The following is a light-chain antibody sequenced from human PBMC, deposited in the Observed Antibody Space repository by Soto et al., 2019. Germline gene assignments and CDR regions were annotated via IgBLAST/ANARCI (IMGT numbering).Light chain of an antibody. J-gene: IGKJ5*01. CDR1: QGVSTW. CDR3: QQAASFPIT. V-gene: IGKV1-12*01. CDR2: TAS. Sequence: DIQMTQSPASVSASVLYRVTITFLASQGVSTWLAWYQQKPGKAPNLLIYTASSLQSGVPSRFSGSGSGTDFTLTINGLQPEDFATYYCQQAASFPITFGQGTRLEIK.